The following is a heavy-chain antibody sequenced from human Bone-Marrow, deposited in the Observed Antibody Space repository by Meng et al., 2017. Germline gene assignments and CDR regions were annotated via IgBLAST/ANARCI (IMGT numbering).Heavy chain of an antibody. CDR1: GFTFSSYS. CDR3: ARAVAGAFDY. CDR2: ISSSSSYI. D-gene: IGHD6-19*01. Sequence: GESLKISCAASGFTFSSYSMNWVRQAPGKGLEWVSSISSSSSYIYYADSVKGRFTISRDNAKNSLYLQMNSLRAEDTAVYYCARAVAGAFDYWGPGTLVTVSS. V-gene: IGHV3-21*01. J-gene: IGHJ4*02.